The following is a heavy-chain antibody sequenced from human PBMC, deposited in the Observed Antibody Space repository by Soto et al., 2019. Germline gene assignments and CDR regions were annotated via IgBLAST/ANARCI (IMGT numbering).Heavy chain of an antibody. J-gene: IGHJ6*02. Sequence: ASVKVSCKVSGYTLTELSMHWVRQAPGKGLEWMGGFDPEDGETIYAQKFQGRVTMTEETSTDTAYMGLSSLRSEDTAVYYCATAPYSGYDYYGMDVWGQGTTVTVSS. CDR3: ATAPYSGYDYYGMDV. D-gene: IGHD5-12*01. CDR2: FDPEDGET. V-gene: IGHV1-24*01. CDR1: GYTLTELS.